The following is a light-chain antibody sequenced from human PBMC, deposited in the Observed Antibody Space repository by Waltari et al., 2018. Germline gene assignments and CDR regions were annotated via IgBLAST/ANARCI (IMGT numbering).Light chain of an antibody. CDR1: SSDVGAYNY. CDR3: SAYRGSSALV. Sequence: QSALTQPASVSGSPAQSITISCTATSSDVGAYNYVSWFQQHPGKAPKLLIYEVSNRPSGVSSRFSGSRSGNMASLTISGLQAEDEADYYCSAYRGSSALVFGTGTKVTVL. V-gene: IGLV2-14*01. CDR2: EVS. J-gene: IGLJ1*01.